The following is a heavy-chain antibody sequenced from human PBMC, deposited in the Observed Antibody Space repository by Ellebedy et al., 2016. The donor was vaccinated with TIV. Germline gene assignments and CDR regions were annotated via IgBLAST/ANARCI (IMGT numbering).Heavy chain of an antibody. CDR1: GFTFSDSA. D-gene: IGHD2-21*02. CDR2: IRDKSNNYAT. J-gene: IGHJ3*02. CDR3: ARRLHTASGAFDI. V-gene: IGHV3-73*01. Sequence: GESLKISCAASGFTFSDSAIHWVRQASGKGLEWVGRIRDKSNNYATAYAASVKDRFTVSRDDSKSTAYLQMNSLKIEDTAIYYCARRLHTASGAFDIWGQGTMVTVSS.